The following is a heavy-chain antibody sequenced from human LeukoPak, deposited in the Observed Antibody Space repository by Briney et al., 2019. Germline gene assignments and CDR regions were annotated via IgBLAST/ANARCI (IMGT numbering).Heavy chain of an antibody. V-gene: IGHV3-48*03. D-gene: IGHD3-10*02. Sequence: GGSLRLSCAASGFTFSSYEMNWVRQAPGKGLEWVSYISSSGSTIYYADSVKGRFTISRDNAKNSLYLQMNSLRAEDTAVYYCAELGITMIGGVWGKGSTVTVSS. CDR2: ISSSGSTI. CDR1: GFTFSSYE. CDR3: AELGITMIGGV. J-gene: IGHJ6*04.